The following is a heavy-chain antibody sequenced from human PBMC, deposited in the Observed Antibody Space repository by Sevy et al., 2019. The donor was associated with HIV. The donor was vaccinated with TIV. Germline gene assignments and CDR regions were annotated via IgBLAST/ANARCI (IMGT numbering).Heavy chain of an antibody. D-gene: IGHD4-4*01. CDR2: ISTGGAGGATI. V-gene: IGHV3-48*03. J-gene: IGHJ4*01. CDR1: GFTFRSYE. Sequence: GGSLRLSCAASGFTFRSYEFNWVRQAPGKGLQWISHISTGGAGGATIFYADSVKGRVTISRDNAKNSVVLQMNSLRAYDTAVYFCATSRRDDYIYYFDYWGHGTLVTVSS. CDR3: ATSRRDDYIYYFDY.